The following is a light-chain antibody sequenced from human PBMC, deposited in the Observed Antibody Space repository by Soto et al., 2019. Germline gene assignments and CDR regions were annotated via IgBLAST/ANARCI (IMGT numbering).Light chain of an antibody. CDR2: KAS. V-gene: IGKV1-5*03. CDR1: QSISSW. CDR3: QQTYTTPEIT. J-gene: IGKJ5*01. Sequence: DIQMTQSPFTLSASVGDRVTITCRASQSISSWLAWYQQKPGKAPKLLIYKASSLESGVPSRFSGSGSGTDFTLTISSLQPEDFAIYYCQQTYTTPEITFGQGTRLEIK.